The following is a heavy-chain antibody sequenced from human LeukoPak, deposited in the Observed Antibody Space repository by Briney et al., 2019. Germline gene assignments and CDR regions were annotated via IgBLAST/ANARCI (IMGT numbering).Heavy chain of an antibody. CDR2: LYYSGNT. J-gene: IGHJ6*02. V-gene: IGHV4-59*01. CDR3: ARDKGSLDYYYYGMDV. CDR1: GGSISSYY. Sequence: SETLSLTCTVSGGSISSYYWSWIRQPPGKGLEWIGSLYYSGNTNYILSLKSRVTISLDTSKNQFSLKLSSVTAADTAVYYCARDKGSLDYYYYGMDVWGQGTTVTVSS.